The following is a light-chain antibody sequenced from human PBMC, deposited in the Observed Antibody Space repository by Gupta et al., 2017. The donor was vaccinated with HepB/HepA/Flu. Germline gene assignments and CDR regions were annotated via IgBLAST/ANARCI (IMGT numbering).Light chain of an antibody. V-gene: IGLV2-14*01. CDR1: SRDVGGYNY. Sequence: QSALTQPASVSGSPGQSITISCTGTSRDVGGYNYVSWYQQHPGKAPKLMIYDVSNRPSGVSNRFSGSKSGNTASLTISGLQAEDEADYYCSSYTSSSTLNYVFGTGTKITVL. J-gene: IGLJ1*01. CDR2: DVS. CDR3: SSYTSSSTLNYV.